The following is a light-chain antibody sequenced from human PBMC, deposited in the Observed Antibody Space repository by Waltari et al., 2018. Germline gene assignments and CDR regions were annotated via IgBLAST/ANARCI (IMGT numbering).Light chain of an antibody. CDR3: QQSDTTPLT. CDR2: AAS. Sequence: QLTQSPSSLSASVGDRVTITCRASQGISSFLAWYQHKAGKAPKLLIYAASTLQSGVPARFSGSGSGTDFTLTISSLQPEDFATYYCQQSDTTPLTFGGGTKVAFK. V-gene: IGKV1-9*01. J-gene: IGKJ4*01. CDR1: QGISSF.